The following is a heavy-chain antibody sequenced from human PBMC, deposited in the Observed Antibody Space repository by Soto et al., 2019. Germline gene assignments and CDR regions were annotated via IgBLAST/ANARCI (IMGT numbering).Heavy chain of an antibody. D-gene: IGHD4-17*01. CDR3: AREGRYGDYVDY. CDR2: INVGNGNT. CDR1: GYTFTSYA. Sequence: GASVKVSCKASGYTFTSYAVHWVRQAPGQRPEWMGWINVGNGNTKYSQQFQGRVTITRDTSASTVYMELSSLRSEDTALSYCAREGRYGDYVDYWGQGPLVTVSS. J-gene: IGHJ4*02. V-gene: IGHV1-3*01.